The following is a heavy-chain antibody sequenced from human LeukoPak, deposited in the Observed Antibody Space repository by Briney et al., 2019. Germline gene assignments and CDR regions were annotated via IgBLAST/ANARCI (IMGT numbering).Heavy chain of an antibody. CDR1: GYTFTSYS. CDR3: ARGVYDSSGYLSYFDL. V-gene: IGHV1-46*01. Sequence: ASVKVSCKASGYTFTSYSMHWVRQAPGQGLEWMGIINPSGGSTSYAQKFQGRVTMTRNTSISTAYMELSSLRSEDTAVYYCARGVYDSSGYLSYFDLWGRGTLVTVSS. D-gene: IGHD3-22*01. J-gene: IGHJ2*01. CDR2: INPSGGST.